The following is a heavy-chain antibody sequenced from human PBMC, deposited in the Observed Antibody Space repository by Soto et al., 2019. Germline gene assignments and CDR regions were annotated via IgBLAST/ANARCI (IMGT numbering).Heavy chain of an antibody. D-gene: IGHD6-13*01. CDR3: ARAAWYRSTPSGFACFYWLDS. CDR2: ISGFNGNT. V-gene: IGHV1-18*04. Sequence: ASVKVSCTALGFTFTTYGFSWVRQAPGQGLEWMGWISGFNGNTNYGRKFQGRVTMTRDTSTSTVYMEMRSLTSDDTAMYYCARAAWYRSTPSGFACFYWLDSWGQGTQVTVCS. CDR1: GFTFTTYG. J-gene: IGHJ5*01.